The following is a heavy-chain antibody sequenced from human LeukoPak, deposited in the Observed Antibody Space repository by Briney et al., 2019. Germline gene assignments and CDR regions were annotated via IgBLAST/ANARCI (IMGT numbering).Heavy chain of an antibody. Sequence: GRSLRLSCAASGFRFSDYAMHWVRQAPGKGLEWVAVIPYDGSNKYYADSLKGRFTISRDNSKNTLYLLINTLRPEDTAVYYCAGDYEWLRSLDYWGQGTLVTVSS. D-gene: IGHD5-12*01. CDR2: IPYDGSNK. CDR3: AGDYEWLRSLDY. CDR1: GFRFSDYA. V-gene: IGHV3-30-3*01. J-gene: IGHJ4*02.